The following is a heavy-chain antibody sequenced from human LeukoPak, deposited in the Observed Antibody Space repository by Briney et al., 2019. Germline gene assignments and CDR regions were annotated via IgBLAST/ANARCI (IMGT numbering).Heavy chain of an antibody. CDR1: GGSISSYY. CDR3: ARGYCSGGSCYSVPDY. Sequence: PSGTLPLTCTVSGGSISSYYWSWIRQPPGKGLEWIGYIDYSGSTNYNASLNSRVTISVDTSKNQFSVKLSSVTAADTAVYYCARGYCSGGSCYSVPDYWGQGTLVTVSS. V-gene: IGHV4-59*12. J-gene: IGHJ4*02. D-gene: IGHD2-15*01. CDR2: IDYSGST.